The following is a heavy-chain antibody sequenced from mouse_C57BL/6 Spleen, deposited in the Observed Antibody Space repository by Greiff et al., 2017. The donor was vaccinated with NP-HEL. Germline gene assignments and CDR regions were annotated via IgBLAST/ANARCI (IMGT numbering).Heavy chain of an antibody. CDR3: ARIGSSGYVLDY. V-gene: IGHV2-2*01. J-gene: IGHJ2*01. CDR1: GFSLTSYG. CDR2: IWSGGST. Sequence: QVHVKQSGPGLVQPSQSLSITCTVSGFSLTSYGVHWVRQSPGKGLEWLGVIWSGGSTDYNAAFISRLSISKDNSKSQVFFKMNSLQADDTAIYYCARIGSSGYVLDYWGQGTTLTVSS. D-gene: IGHD3-2*02.